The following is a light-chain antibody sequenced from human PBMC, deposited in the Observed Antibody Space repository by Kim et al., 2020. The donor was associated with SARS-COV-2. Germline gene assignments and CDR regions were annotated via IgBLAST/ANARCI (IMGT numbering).Light chain of an antibody. CDR2: EAS. CDR3: QQTDSFPWT. J-gene: IGKJ1*01. V-gene: IGKV1-12*01. Sequence: SASVGDRVTITCRASQAISDWLAWYQQKPGKAPKLLIYEASSLQSGVPSRFSGSGYGTDFTLTISSLQPEDFATYYCQQTDSFPWTFGQGTKVEI. CDR1: QAISDW.